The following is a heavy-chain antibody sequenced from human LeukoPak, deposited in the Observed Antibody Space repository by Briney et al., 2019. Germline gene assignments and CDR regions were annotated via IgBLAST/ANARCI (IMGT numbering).Heavy chain of an antibody. V-gene: IGHV1-18*01. Sequence: ASVKVSCKASGYTFTSYGISWVRQAPGQGLEWMGWISAYNGNTNYAQKLQGRVTMTTDTSTSTAYMELRSLRSDDTAVYYCARVHYDILTGYYILFDYWGQGTLVTVSS. D-gene: IGHD3-9*01. CDR1: GYTFTSYG. CDR2: ISAYNGNT. CDR3: ARVHYDILTGYYILFDY. J-gene: IGHJ4*02.